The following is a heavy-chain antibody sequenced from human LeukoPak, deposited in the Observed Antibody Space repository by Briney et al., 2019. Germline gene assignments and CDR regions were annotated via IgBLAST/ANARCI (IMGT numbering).Heavy chain of an antibody. D-gene: IGHD6-13*01. CDR2: ISGDGTTT. CDR1: VFTFSTSW. Sequence: PGGSLRLSCATCVFTFSTSWMHWVRQAPGKGLVWVSRISGDGTTTTYADSVKGRFTISRDNAKNTLFLQMNSLRVDDTAVYYCTRVRSSSWYDYWGQGALVTVSS. V-gene: IGHV3-74*01. CDR3: TRVRSSSWYDY. J-gene: IGHJ4*02.